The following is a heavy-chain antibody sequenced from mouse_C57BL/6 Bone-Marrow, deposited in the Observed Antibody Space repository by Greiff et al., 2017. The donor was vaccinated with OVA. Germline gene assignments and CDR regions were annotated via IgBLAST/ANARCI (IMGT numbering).Heavy chain of an antibody. D-gene: IGHD3-3*01. Sequence: QVQLQQPGAELVMPGASVKLSCKASGYTFTSYWMHWVKQRPGQGLEWIGEIDPSDSYTNYNQKFKGKSTLTVDKSSSTAYMQLSSLTSEDAAVYYCARGGDCWYFDVWGTGTTVTVSS. CDR3: ARGGDCWYFDV. CDR1: GYTFTSYW. CDR2: IDPSDSYT. J-gene: IGHJ1*03. V-gene: IGHV1-69*01.